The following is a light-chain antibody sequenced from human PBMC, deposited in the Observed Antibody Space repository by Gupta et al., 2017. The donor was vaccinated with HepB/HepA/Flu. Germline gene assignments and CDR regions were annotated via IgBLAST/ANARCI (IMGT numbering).Light chain of an antibody. V-gene: IGKV1-39*01. CDR1: QSISRH. CDR3: QQTDGDPPCS. CDR2: TTS. Sequence: DIQMTQSPSSLSASVGDRVTITCRASQSISRHLNWYQQKPGKAPKLLIYTTSNLQSGVPSRFSGSGSGTDFTLTITNRQPEDFATYYCQQTDGDPPCSFGQGTKLEIK. J-gene: IGKJ2*04.